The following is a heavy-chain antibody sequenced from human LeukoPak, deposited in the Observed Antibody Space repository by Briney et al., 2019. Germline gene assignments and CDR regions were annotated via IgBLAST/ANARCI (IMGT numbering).Heavy chain of an antibody. CDR2: VYVGGSG. Sequence: GGSLRLSRVASGFSISTKYISWVRQAPGRGLEWVSIVYVGGSGAYTDSVRGRFTISRDNSKNTVYLQMSSLRVEDTAVYYCTSPVGRDFTPAYFFGMDVWGQGTTVTVSS. D-gene: IGHD1-26*01. V-gene: IGHV3-53*01. CDR1: GFSISTKY. J-gene: IGHJ6*02. CDR3: TSPVGRDFTPAYFFGMDV.